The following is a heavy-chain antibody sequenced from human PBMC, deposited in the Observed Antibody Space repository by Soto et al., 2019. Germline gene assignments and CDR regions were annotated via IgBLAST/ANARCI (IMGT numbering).Heavy chain of an antibody. CDR3: AKGGPRYYYDSSGYYYTNWFDP. Sequence: GGSLRLSCAASGFTFSSYAMSWVRQAPGKGLEWVSAISGSGGSTYYADSVKGRFTISRDNSKNTLYLQMNSLRAEDTAVYYCAKGGPRYYYDSSGYYYTNWFDPWGQGTLVTVSS. CDR2: ISGSGGST. J-gene: IGHJ5*02. V-gene: IGHV3-23*01. D-gene: IGHD3-22*01. CDR1: GFTFSSYA.